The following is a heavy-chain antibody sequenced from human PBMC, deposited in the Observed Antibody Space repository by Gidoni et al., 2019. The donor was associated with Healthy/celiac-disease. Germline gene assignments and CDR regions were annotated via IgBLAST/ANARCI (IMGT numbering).Heavy chain of an antibody. D-gene: IGHD1-1*01. Sequence: EVQLLATGGGWVQPGGSMSLSCAASGFPFSSYAMSWVRQAPGKGLEWVSAISGSGGSTYYADSVKGRFTISRDNSKNTLYLQMNSLRAEDTAVYYCAKADRDWNPRYFDYWGQGTLVTVSS. CDR1: GFPFSSYA. J-gene: IGHJ4*02. CDR3: AKADRDWNPRYFDY. CDR2: ISGSGGST. V-gene: IGHV3-23*01.